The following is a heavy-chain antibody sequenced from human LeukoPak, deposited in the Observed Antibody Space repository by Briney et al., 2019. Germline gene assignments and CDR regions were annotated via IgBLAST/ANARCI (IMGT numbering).Heavy chain of an antibody. D-gene: IGHD6-6*01. Sequence: RQAPGXXXXWVSTISGSGGSTYYADSVKGRFTIFRDNSKNTLYLQMNSLRAEDTAIYYCAKDGYDSSSPNWFDRWGQGTLVTVSS. CDR3: AKDGYDSSSPNWFDR. J-gene: IGHJ5*02. V-gene: IGHV3-23*01. CDR2: ISGSGGST.